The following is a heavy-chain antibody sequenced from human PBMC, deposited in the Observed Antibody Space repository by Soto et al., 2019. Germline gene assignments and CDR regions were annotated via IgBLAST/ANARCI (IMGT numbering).Heavy chain of an antibody. V-gene: IGHV3-30-3*01. CDR2: RSYDGSNK. J-gene: IGHJ4*02. Sequence: QVQLVESGGGVVQPGRSLRLSCAASGFTFSSYAMHWVRQARGKGLEWVAVRSYDGSNKYYADSVKGRFTISRDNSKNTLYLQMNSLRAEDTAVYYCARAVGYSSGWFEGYWGQGTLVTVSS. CDR1: GFTFSSYA. D-gene: IGHD6-19*01. CDR3: ARAVGYSSGWFEGY.